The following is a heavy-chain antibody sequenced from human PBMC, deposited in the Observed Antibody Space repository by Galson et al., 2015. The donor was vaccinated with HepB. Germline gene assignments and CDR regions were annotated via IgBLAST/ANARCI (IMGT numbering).Heavy chain of an antibody. V-gene: IGHV3-53*01. CDR3: AREITGRTDY. CDR1: GFSVSVKY. J-gene: IGHJ4*02. CDR2: VTASGDT. D-gene: IGHD1-20*01. Sequence: SLRLSCAASGFSVSVKYMSWVRQAPGKGLEWISVVTASGDTNYADSVKGRFTISRDNSKNTLYLQMNSLRAEDTAVYYCAREITGRTDYWGQGTLVTVSS.